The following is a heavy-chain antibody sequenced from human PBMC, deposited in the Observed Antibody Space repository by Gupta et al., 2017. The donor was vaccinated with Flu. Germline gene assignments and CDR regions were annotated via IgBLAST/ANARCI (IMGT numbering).Heavy chain of an antibody. CDR1: GVTPSDCH. J-gene: IGHJ1*01. D-gene: IGHD3-9*01. CDR3: ARDFDWAFQH. CDR2: IGSGGNT. V-gene: IGHV3-11*06. Sequence: VQLVESGGDLVQPGGSLRPSCAGSGVTPSDCHMSWVRQAPGRGLEWLSYIGSGGNTDYAESVRGRFTISRDNAKNTLYLQMNNLRDEDTAVYYCARDFDWAFQHWGQGILVTVSS.